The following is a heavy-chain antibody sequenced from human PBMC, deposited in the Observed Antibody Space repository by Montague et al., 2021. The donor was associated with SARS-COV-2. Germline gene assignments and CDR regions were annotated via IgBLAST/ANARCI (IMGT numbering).Heavy chain of an antibody. V-gene: IGHV4-59*08. CDR1: GASINSRY. CDR2: FYSGST. Sequence: SETLSLTCTVSGASINSRYWSWIRQPPGKGLEWIGYFYSGSTKYNPPPQNRVTISVDTSKNQLSVKVTSVTAADTAGYYCARQGGSNYGWFDPWGQGTLVTVSS. J-gene: IGHJ5*02. D-gene: IGHD1-26*01. CDR3: ARQGGSNYGWFDP.